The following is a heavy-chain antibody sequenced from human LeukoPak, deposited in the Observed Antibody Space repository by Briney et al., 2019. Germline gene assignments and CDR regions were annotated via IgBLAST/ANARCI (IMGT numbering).Heavy chain of an antibody. CDR3: ARGSPEILRSYYYYYMDV. D-gene: IGHD4-17*01. J-gene: IGHJ6*03. CDR1: GFTFSSYA. V-gene: IGHV3-53*01. CDR2: IYSGGST. Sequence: AGGSLRLSCAASGFTFSSYAMSWVRQAPGKGLEWVSVIYSGGSTYYADSVKGRFTISRDNSKNTLYLQMNSLRAEDTAVYYCARGSPEILRSYYYYYMDVWGKGTTVTVSS.